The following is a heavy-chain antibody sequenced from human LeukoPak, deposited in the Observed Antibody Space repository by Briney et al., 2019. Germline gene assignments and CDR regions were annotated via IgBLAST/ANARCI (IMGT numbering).Heavy chain of an antibody. CDR2: ISSNGDII. Sequence: GGSLRLSCAASGFTFTTYNFNWVRQAPGKGLEWISYISSNGDIIYYADSVKGRFTISRDIAKNSLYLQMNSLRVEDTAVYYCARDGWLRGQGTLVTVSS. J-gene: IGHJ4*02. CDR3: ARDGWL. V-gene: IGHV3-48*01. D-gene: IGHD5-12*01. CDR1: GFTFTTYN.